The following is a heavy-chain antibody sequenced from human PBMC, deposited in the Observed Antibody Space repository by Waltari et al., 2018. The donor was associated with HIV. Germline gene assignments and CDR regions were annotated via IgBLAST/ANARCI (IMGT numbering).Heavy chain of an antibody. D-gene: IGHD3-9*01. J-gene: IGHJ4*02. V-gene: IGHV2-70*01. CDR3: ARADILTGLFDY. Sequence: QVTLRESGPALVKPTQTLTLTCTFSGFSLSTSGMSVTWIRQPPGKALEWLAVIDGDDDKYYSVSLKTRPTISKDTSKNQVVLTMTNMDPVDTATYCCARADILTGLFDYWGQGTLVTVSS. CDR1: GFSLSTSGMS. CDR2: IDGDDDK.